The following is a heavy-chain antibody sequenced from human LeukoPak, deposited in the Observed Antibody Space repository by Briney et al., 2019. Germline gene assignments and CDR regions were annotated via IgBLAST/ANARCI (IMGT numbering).Heavy chain of an antibody. Sequence: PGGSLRLSCTAAGFNFGTYWMSWVRQSPEKGLEFVANIKYDDTVKNYVDSVKGRFTISRDNPSNSVYLQMDSLRPEDTALYYCAGDPDSSAFDYWGQGAQVTVSS. J-gene: IGHJ4*02. CDR2: IKYDDTVK. V-gene: IGHV3-7*01. CDR1: GFNFGTYW. D-gene: IGHD2-15*01. CDR3: AGDPDSSAFDY.